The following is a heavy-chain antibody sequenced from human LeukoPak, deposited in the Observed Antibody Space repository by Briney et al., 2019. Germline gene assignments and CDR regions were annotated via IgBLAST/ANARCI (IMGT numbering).Heavy chain of an antibody. CDR3: ARERLCSSTSCSFDY. D-gene: IGHD2-2*01. CDR2: INSDGRRT. V-gene: IGHV3-74*01. Sequence: GGSLRLSCAASGFTFNNYWMHWVRQAPGKGLVWVSRINSDGRRTTYADSVKGRFTISRDNAKNSLYLQMNSLRAEDTAVYFCARERLCSSTSCSFDYWGQGTLVTVSS. CDR1: GFTFNNYW. J-gene: IGHJ4*02.